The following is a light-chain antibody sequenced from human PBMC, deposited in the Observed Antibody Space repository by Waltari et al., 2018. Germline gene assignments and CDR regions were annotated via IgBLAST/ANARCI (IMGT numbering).Light chain of an antibody. Sequence: DIQMTQSPSSLSASLGDRVTITCRASQSISTYLNWYQQQPGNAPKLLIYASSSLHTGVPSRFRGITSGTDFILTISSLQPEDIATYSCQQTYSSPFTFGQGTRVQIK. CDR2: ASS. CDR3: QQTYSSPFT. CDR1: QSISTY. V-gene: IGKV1-39*01. J-gene: IGKJ2*01.